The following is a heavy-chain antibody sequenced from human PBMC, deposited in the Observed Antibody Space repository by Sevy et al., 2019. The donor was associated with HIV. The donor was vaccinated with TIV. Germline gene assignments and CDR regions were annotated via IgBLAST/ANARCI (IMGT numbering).Heavy chain of an antibody. CDR3: ATTKDYYDSSGSPFDY. CDR1: GYTLSELS. V-gene: IGHV1-24*01. Sequence: ASVNVACKVSGYTLSELSMHWVRLAPGKGLEWMGSFDPEDEETTYAQKFQGRVTMTQDTSTDTAYMELSSLRSEDTAVYYCATTKDYYDSSGSPFDYWGQGTLVTVSS. D-gene: IGHD3-22*01. J-gene: IGHJ4*02. CDR2: FDPEDEET.